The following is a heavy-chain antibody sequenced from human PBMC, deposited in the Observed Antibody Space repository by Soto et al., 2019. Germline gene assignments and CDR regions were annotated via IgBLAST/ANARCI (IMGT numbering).Heavy chain of an antibody. CDR2: IYYSGST. CDR1: GGSISSGGYY. J-gene: IGHJ6*02. D-gene: IGHD3-3*01. Sequence: QVQLQESGPGLVKPSQTLSLTCTVSGGSISSGGYYWSWIRQHPGKGLDGFGYIYYSGSTYYTPSLKSRVTISVDTSKNQFSLKLSSVTAADTAVYYCARDRSFYDFWSEDEEYRYGMDVWGQGTTVTVSS. V-gene: IGHV4-31*03. CDR3: ARDRSFYDFWSEDEEYRYGMDV.